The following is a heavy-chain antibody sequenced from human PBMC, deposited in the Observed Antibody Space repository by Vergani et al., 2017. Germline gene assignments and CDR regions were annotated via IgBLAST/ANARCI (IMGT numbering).Heavy chain of an antibody. J-gene: IGHJ4*02. Sequence: QVQLVQSGAEVKKPGASVKVSCKASGYTFSSYGISWVRPAPGQGLEWMGWISAYNGNTNYAQKVQGRGTMTTDTSTSTAYMELRSLRSDDTAVYYCARDTGIAVAGELGYWGQGTLVTVSS. CDR2: ISAYNGNT. CDR3: ARDTGIAVAGELGY. D-gene: IGHD6-19*01. V-gene: IGHV1-18*04. CDR1: GYTFSSYG.